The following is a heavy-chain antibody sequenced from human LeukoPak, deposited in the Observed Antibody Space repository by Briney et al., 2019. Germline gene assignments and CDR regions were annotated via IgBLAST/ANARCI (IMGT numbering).Heavy chain of an antibody. J-gene: IGHJ6*02. CDR2: ISYDGSNK. D-gene: IGHD6-25*01. CDR3: AKELAGKYYYYGMDV. Sequence: GRSLRLSCAASGFIFSSYGMHWVRQAPGKGLEWVAVISYDGSNKYYADSVKGRFTISRDNSKNTLYLQMNSLRAEDTAVYYCAKELAGKYYYYGMDVWGQGTTVTVSS. V-gene: IGHV3-30*18. CDR1: GFIFSSYG.